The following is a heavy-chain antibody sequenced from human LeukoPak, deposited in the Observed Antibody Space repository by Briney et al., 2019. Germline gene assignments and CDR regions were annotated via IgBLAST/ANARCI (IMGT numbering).Heavy chain of an antibody. J-gene: IGHJ4*02. CDR2: IYYTGST. D-gene: IGHD3-10*01. CDR3: ARLYRGLLDS. Sequence: SESLSLTCTVSGGSISTYYWSWIRQPPGKGLEWIGYIYYTGSTNYNPSLKSRATISVDTSKNQFSLKLSSVTAADTAVYYCARLYRGLLDSWGQGPLVTVSS. V-gene: IGHV4-59*08. CDR1: GGSISTYY.